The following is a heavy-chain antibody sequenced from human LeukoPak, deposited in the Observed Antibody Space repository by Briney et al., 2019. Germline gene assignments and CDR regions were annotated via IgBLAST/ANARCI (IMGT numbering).Heavy chain of an antibody. CDR3: ARGSHSSSWSGYYGMDV. CDR2: IYYSGST. CDR1: GGSISSYY. D-gene: IGHD6-13*01. J-gene: IGHJ6*02. V-gene: IGHV4-59*01. Sequence: PSETLSLTCTVSGGSISSYYWSWIRRPPGEGLEWIGDIYYSGSTNYNPSLKSRVTISVDTSKNQFSLKLSSVTAADTAVYYCARGSHSSSWSGYYGMDVRGQGTTVTVSS.